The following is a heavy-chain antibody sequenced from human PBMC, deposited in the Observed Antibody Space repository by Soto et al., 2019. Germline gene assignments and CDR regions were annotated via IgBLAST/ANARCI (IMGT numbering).Heavy chain of an antibody. CDR3: ARGRGVDMAAISAFDV. CDR1: GFTFSTYN. D-gene: IGHD3-3*01. V-gene: IGHV3-30-3*01. Sequence: GGSLRLSCAASGFTFSTYNIHWVRQAPGKGLGKGLQWVAFISFDGNKNFYADSVKGRFTISRDNSKNTLYLQMSSLRTEDTAMYYCARGRGVDMAAISAFDVWGQGTMVTVSS. J-gene: IGHJ3*01. CDR2: ISFDGNKN.